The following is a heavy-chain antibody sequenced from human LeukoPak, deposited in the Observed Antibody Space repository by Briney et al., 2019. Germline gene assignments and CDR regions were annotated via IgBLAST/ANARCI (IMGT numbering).Heavy chain of an antibody. Sequence: SETLSLTCDVSGGSISSSNWWSWVRQSPGKGLEWIGTFYYTGSTYYNPSLKSRITISVDTSKNHFSLKLSSVTAADTAVYYCARANYYDSSGYYYNAFDIWGQGTMVTVSS. J-gene: IGHJ3*02. CDR2: FYYTGST. D-gene: IGHD3-22*01. V-gene: IGHV4-39*02. CDR3: ARANYYDSSGYYYNAFDI. CDR1: GGSISSSNW.